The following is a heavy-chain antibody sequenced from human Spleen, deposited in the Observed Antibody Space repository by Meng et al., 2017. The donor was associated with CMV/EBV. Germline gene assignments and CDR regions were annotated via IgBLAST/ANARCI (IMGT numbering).Heavy chain of an antibody. J-gene: IGHJ3*02. CDR1: GFTFSSYG. CDR3: ARDPVTAIEENAFDI. V-gene: IGHV3-64*02. D-gene: IGHD2-21*02. CDR2: ISSDGGRT. Sequence: GESLKISCAASGFTFSSYGMNWVRQAPGKGLEYVSTISSDGGRTYYVDAVKGRFTISRDNSRNRLYLQMGGLRSEDTAVYYCARDPVTAIEENAFDIWGQGTMVTVSS.